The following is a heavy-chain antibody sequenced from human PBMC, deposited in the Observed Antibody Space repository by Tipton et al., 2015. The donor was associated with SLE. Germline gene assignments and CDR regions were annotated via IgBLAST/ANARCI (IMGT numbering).Heavy chain of an antibody. CDR3: ARDRGDTILSRCFDY. V-gene: IGHV4-34*01. CDR1: GGSFSGYY. J-gene: IGHJ4*02. CDR2: INHSGST. Sequence: TLSLTCAVYGGSFSGYYWSWIRQPPGKGLEWIGEINHSGSTNYKPSLKSRVTISVDTSKNQLSLKMSSVTAADTAVYYCARDRGDTILSRCFDYWGQGALVPVSS. D-gene: IGHD3-10*01.